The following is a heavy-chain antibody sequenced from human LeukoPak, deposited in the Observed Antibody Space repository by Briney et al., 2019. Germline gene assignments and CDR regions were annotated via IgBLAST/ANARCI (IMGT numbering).Heavy chain of an antibody. CDR2: ISGSGGST. J-gene: IGHJ6*03. V-gene: IGHV3-23*01. Sequence: LPGGPLRLSCAASGFTFSSYAMSWVRQAPGKGLEWVSAISGSGGSTYYADSVKGRFTISRDNSKNTLYLQMNSLRAEDTAVYYCAKDRRYCSSTSCYTHLYYYYYYMDVWGKGTTVTVSS. D-gene: IGHD2-2*02. CDR3: AKDRRYCSSTSCYTHLYYYYYYMDV. CDR1: GFTFSSYA.